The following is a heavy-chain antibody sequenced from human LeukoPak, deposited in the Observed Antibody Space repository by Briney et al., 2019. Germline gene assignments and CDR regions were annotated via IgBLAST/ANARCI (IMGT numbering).Heavy chain of an antibody. V-gene: IGHV4-4*02. Sequence: SGTLSLTCAVSGGSISSSNWWSWVRQPPGKGLEWIGEIYHSGSTNYNPSLKSRVTISVDKSKNQFSLKLSSVTAADTAVYYCAREKGYCSSTSCYPTRWSDPWGQGTLVTVSS. CDR2: IYHSGST. J-gene: IGHJ5*02. D-gene: IGHD2-2*01. CDR1: GGSISSSNW. CDR3: AREKGYCSSTSCYPTRWSDP.